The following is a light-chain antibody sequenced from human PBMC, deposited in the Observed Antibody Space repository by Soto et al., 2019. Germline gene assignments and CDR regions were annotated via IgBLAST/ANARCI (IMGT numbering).Light chain of an antibody. V-gene: IGLV2-11*01. Sequence: QSVLTQPTSVSGSPGQSVTISCTGTSSDVGDYNYVSWFQQHPVKARNRLIYDVITRPSGGPDRFSGSKSGNTASLTISGLQPEDDSDYYCCTYAGSYTSIFGTGTKVTVL. CDR1: SSDVGDYNY. J-gene: IGLJ1*01. CDR3: CTYAGSYTSI. CDR2: DVI.